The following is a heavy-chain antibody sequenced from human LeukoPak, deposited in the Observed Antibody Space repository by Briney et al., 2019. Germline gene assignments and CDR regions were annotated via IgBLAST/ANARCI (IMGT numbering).Heavy chain of an antibody. CDR1: GGSFSGYY. CDR3: ARGRLGYCSGGSCSMNDY. Sequence: KPSETLSLTCAVYGGSFSGYYWSWIRQPPGKGLEWIGKINHSGSTNYNPPLKSRVTISVDTSKNQFSLKLSSVTAADTAVYYCARGRLGYCSGGSCSMNDYWGQGTLVTVSS. J-gene: IGHJ4*02. V-gene: IGHV4-34*01. CDR2: INHSGST. D-gene: IGHD2-15*01.